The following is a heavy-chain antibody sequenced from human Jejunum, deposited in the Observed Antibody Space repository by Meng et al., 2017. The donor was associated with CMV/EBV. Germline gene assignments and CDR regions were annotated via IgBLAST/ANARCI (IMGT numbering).Heavy chain of an antibody. CDR1: GDSIISGGYS. D-gene: IGHD4-23*01. CDR2: IYYSGST. Sequence: VSGDSIISGGYSWNWIRQHPGKGLEWIGYIYYSGSTYYNPSLKSRFTMSVDTSKNQFSLKMSSVTAADTAVYYCARRGGNSGWFDPWGQGTLVTVSS. CDR3: ARRGGNSGWFDP. J-gene: IGHJ5*02. V-gene: IGHV4-31*02.